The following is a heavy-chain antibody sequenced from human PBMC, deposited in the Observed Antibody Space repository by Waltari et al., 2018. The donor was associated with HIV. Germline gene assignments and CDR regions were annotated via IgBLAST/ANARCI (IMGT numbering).Heavy chain of an antibody. V-gene: IGHV3-33*01. CDR1: GFTSRTSG. CDR2: IWYDGSNK. D-gene: IGHD6-19*01. J-gene: IGHJ4*02. Sequence: QVHLVESGGGVVQPGRSLRLPCAASGFTSRTSGMHWVRQAPGKGLEWVAVIWYDGSNKYYADSVKGRFTISRDNSKNTLYLQMNSLRAEDTAVYYCARMVSSSGWYVFDYWGQGTLVTVSS. CDR3: ARMVSSSGWYVFDY.